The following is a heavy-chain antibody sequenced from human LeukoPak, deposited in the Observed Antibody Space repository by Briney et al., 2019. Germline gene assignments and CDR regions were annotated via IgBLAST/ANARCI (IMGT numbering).Heavy chain of an antibody. J-gene: IGHJ6*03. D-gene: IGHD2-2*01. V-gene: IGHV1-69*13. CDR2: IIPIFGTA. CDR1: GGTFSSYA. CDR3: ATPKGYCSSTSCYRSGRGNYYYYMDV. Sequence: GASVKVSCKASGGTFSSYAISWVRQAPGQGLEWMGGIIPIFGTANYAQKFQGRVTITADESTSTAYMELSSLRSEDTAVYYCATPKGYCSSTSCYRSGRGNYYYYMDVWGKGTTVTVSS.